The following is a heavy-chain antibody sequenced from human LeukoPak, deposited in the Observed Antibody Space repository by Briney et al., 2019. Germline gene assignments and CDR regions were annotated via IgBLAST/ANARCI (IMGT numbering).Heavy chain of an antibody. CDR3: ARAGQYGSGSYYSIYYGMDV. V-gene: IGHV4-59*01. J-gene: IGHJ6*04. Sequence: SETLSLTCTVSGGSLSSYYGSWIRQPPGRGLEWIGHFYYSGSTNYNPPLKSRVTISVETSKNQFSLKLSSVTAADTAVYYCARAGQYGSGSYYSIYYGMDVWGKGTTVTVSS. CDR1: GGSLSSYY. D-gene: IGHD3-10*01. CDR2: FYYSGST.